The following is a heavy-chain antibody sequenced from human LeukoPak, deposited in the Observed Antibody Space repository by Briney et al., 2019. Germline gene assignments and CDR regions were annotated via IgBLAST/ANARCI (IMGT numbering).Heavy chain of an antibody. CDR1: GYTFIDYG. CDR2: ISTYNDKT. CDR3: ARDGSYRHFDF. V-gene: IGHV1-18*01. Sequence: ASVKVSCKASGYTFIDYGVSWVRQAPGQGLEWMGWISTYNDKTNYAQKFQGRGTLTTDTSTSTVYMELRSLTSDDTAVYYCARDGSYRHFDFWGQGTLVIVSS. D-gene: IGHD1-14*01. J-gene: IGHJ4*02.